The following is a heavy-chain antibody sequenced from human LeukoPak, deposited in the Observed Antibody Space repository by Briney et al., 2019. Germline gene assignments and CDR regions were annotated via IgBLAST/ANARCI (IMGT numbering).Heavy chain of an antibody. CDR3: ARDYTYYMDV. Sequence: SETLSLTCSVSGGSISSYYWTWIRQPPGKGLEWIGNVYYSGSTSYNPSLKSRATISVDTTKNQFSLNVSSVTAADTAVYYCARDYTYYMDVWGKGTTVTVSS. CDR1: GGSISSYY. J-gene: IGHJ6*03. CDR2: VYYSGST. D-gene: IGHD3-16*01. V-gene: IGHV4-59*01.